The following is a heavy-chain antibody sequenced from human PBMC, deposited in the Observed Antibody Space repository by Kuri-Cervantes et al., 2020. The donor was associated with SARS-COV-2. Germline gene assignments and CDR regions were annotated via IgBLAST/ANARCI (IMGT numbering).Heavy chain of an antibody. V-gene: IGHV4-34*01. CDR2: INHSGST. D-gene: IGHD1-26*01. CDR3: ARGWYPVGATNLYYFHY. Sequence: SQTLSHTCAVYGGSFRGYYWSWNRKPPGKGLEWIGEINHSGSTNYNPSPKSRDTISVDKSKSQYSLKLSSVTAADTAVYYCARGWYPVGATNLYYFHYWGQGTLVTVSS. J-gene: IGHJ4*02. CDR1: GGSFRGYY.